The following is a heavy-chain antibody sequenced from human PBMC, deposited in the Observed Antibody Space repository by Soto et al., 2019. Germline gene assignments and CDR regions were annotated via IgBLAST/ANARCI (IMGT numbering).Heavy chain of an antibody. CDR1: GYTFTSYG. V-gene: IGHV1-18*01. CDR3: AREPNSFDY. J-gene: IGHJ4*02. CDR2: ISAYNCNN. Sequence: QVQLVQSGAEVKKPGASVKVSCKASGYTFTSYGISWGRQAPGQGLEGMGWISAYNCNNKYAQKLQGRVTLTTAPSTSPASRELRSLRSDATAVYSCAREPNSFDYWGKGTLVTVSS.